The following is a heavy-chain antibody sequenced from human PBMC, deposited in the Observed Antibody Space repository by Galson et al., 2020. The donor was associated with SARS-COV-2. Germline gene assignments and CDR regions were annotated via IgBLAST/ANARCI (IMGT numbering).Heavy chain of an antibody. CDR3: ARAQYGHYYYGMDV. D-gene: IGHD4-17*01. J-gene: IGHJ6*02. V-gene: IGHV3-30-3*01. CDR2: ISYDGSNK. Sequence: GGSLRLSCTASGYTFSSYAMHWVRQAPGKGPEWVAVISYDGSNKYNADSEKGRFTISRDNTKNTLYLQMNSLRAEDTAVYYCARAQYGHYYYGMDVWGQGTTVTVSS. CDR1: GYTFSSYA.